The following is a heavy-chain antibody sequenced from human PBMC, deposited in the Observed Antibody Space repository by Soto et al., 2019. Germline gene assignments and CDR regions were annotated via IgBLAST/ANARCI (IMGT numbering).Heavy chain of an antibody. V-gene: IGHV4-39*01. CDR1: GGSVTNSSYY. J-gene: IGHJ4*02. D-gene: IGHD4-4*01. Sequence: PSETLSLTCTVSGGSVTNSSYYWGWIRQSPGKGLEWIGSVYYRGRSYSKSSVKSRVTISVDTSKNQFSLNLNSVTASDTAVYLCVSQRTTVITQDYFDYWGPGALVTVSS. CDR2: VYYRGRS. CDR3: VSQRTTVITQDYFDY.